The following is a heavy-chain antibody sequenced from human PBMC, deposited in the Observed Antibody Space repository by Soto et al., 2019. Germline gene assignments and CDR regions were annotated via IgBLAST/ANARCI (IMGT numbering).Heavy chain of an antibody. Sequence: PGGSLRLSCAASRFTFTNAWINWVRQAPGKGLEWVGRIKSKTDGGTTDYAEPVKGRFAISRDDSNNMVYLQMNSLKIEDTAVYYCTTDSYSTIIIVRFDYWGHGTLVTVSS. D-gene: IGHD3-22*01. CDR1: RFTFTNAW. J-gene: IGHJ4*01. CDR3: TTDSYSTIIIVRFDY. CDR2: IKSKTDGGTT. V-gene: IGHV3-15*07.